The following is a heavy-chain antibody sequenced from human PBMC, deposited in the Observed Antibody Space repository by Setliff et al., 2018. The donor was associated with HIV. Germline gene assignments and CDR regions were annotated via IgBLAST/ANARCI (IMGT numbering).Heavy chain of an antibody. CDR1: GYTFTSYP. D-gene: IGHD3-3*02. V-gene: IGHV1-3*01. CDR2: INAGNGHT. CDR3: TRGGISDY. Sequence: ASVKVSCKASGYTFTSYPLHWVRQAPGQRLEWMGWINAGNGHTKYSQKFLGRVTITRDTSASTAYMELSSLRSEDTAVYYCTRGGISDYWGQGTLVTAPQ. J-gene: IGHJ4*02.